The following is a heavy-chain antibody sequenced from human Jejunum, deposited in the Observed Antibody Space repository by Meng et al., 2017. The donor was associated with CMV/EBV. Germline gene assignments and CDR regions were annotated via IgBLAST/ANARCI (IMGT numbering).Heavy chain of an antibody. V-gene: IGHV4-4*02. CDR3: ARVGAYCGGDCYHPR. CDR2: IYHSGST. D-gene: IGHD2-21*02. Sequence: QGQLQEPGPELVKPSGTLSLTCVVSGGSLSSRNWWSWVRQPPGKGLEWIGEIYHSGSTNYNPSLKSRVTISVDESKNQFSLRLSSVTAADTAVYYCARVGAYCGGDCYHPRWGQGTLVTVSS. CDR1: GGSLSSRNW. J-gene: IGHJ4*02.